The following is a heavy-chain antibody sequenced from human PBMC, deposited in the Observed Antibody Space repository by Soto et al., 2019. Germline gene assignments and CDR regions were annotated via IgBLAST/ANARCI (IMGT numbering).Heavy chain of an antibody. CDR3: ARGGGTLDY. CDR1: GYTFITYA. V-gene: IGHV1-46*01. J-gene: IGHJ4*02. CDR2: INPRDGTT. Sequence: ASVKVSCKASGYTFITYALYWVRQAPGQGLEWMGIINPRDGTTSNALNFQGRVTMTRDTSTSTVYMELTNLRSEDTAVYYCARGGGTLDYWGQGTLVTVSS.